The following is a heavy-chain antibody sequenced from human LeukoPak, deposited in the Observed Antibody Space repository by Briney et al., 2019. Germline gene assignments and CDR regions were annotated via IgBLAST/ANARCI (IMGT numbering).Heavy chain of an antibody. J-gene: IGHJ4*02. D-gene: IGHD3-16*01. CDR2: TRSKVYGGTT. CDR1: GLSFSDSA. CDR3: ARGERYFDH. Sequence: GGSLRLSCTFSGLSFSDSAVTWVRQAAGKGLEWIGCTRSKVYGGTTEYAASVKGRITISRDESKSIAYLQMDSLTTEDTALYFCARGERYFDHWGQGTLVTVSS. V-gene: IGHV3-49*04.